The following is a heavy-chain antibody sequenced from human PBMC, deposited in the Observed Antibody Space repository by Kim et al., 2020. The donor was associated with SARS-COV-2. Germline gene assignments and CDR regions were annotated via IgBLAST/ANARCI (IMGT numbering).Heavy chain of an antibody. CDR3: ARLLRFGEFTISHTTDV. Sequence: SQTLSLTCAISGDSVSSNSAAWNWIRQSPSRGLEWLGRTYYRSKWYNDYAVSVKSRITINPDTSKNQFSLQLNSVTPEDTAVYYCARLLRFGEFTISHTTDVWGQGTTVTVSS. V-gene: IGHV6-1*01. CDR1: GDSVSSNSAA. D-gene: IGHD3-10*01. CDR2: TYYRSKWYN. J-gene: IGHJ6*02.